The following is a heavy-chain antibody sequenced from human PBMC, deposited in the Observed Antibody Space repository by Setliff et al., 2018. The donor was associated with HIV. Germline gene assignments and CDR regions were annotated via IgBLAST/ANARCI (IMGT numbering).Heavy chain of an antibody. D-gene: IGHD6-19*01. J-gene: IGHJ4*02. V-gene: IGHV4-39*07. Sequence: SETLSLTCTVSGGSISSSSYYWGWIRQPPGKGPEWIGSLYYRGTTYYNPSLKSRVTISTGTSNNQFSLTLSSVTAADTAVYYCASTGYSSGWSFDYWGQGTLVTAPQ. CDR1: GGSISSSSYY. CDR2: LYYRGTT. CDR3: ASTGYSSGWSFDY.